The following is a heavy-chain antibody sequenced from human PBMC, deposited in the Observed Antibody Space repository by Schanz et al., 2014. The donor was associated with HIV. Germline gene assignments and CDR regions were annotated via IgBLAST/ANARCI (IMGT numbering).Heavy chain of an antibody. J-gene: IGHJ4*02. D-gene: IGHD3-10*01. CDR1: GYTFTNYA. Sequence: QVQLVQSGGEVKNPGASVKASCKASGYTFTNYAITWVRQAPGQGLEWLGWISASNGHTNYAEKVQGRVTMTTDTSTSTAFMELRGLISDDTAVYYCARVTMIRGNMFFDYWGQGTLVTVSS. V-gene: IGHV1-18*01. CDR2: ISASNGHT. CDR3: ARVTMIRGNMFFDY.